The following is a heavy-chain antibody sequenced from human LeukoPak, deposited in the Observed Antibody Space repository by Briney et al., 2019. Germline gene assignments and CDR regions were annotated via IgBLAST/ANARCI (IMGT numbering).Heavy chain of an antibody. CDR1: GGSFSGYY. D-gene: IGHD3-3*01. V-gene: IGHV4-34*01. CDR2: INHSGST. CDR3: ARDNPPWSGRIDY. J-gene: IGHJ4*02. Sequence: SETLSLTCAVYGGSFSGYYWSWIRQPPGKGLEWIGEINHSGSTNYNPSLKSRVTISVDTSKNQFSLKLSSVTAADTAVYYCARDNPPWSGRIDYWGQGTLVTVSS.